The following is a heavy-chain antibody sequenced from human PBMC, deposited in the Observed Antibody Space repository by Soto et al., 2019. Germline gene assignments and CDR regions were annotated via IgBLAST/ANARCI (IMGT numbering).Heavy chain of an antibody. CDR2: IIPLFGTA. D-gene: IGHD6-19*01. J-gene: IGHJ4*02. Sequence: SVKVSCKTSGGTFSTYAINWVRQAPGQGLEWMGAIIPLFGTADYSQKFQGRVTITADESTSTAYMELSSLRSDDTAVYFCARPKGTYSSGYYYFDFWGQGTLVTV. V-gene: IGHV1-69*13. CDR1: GGTFSTYA. CDR3: ARPKGTYSSGYYYFDF.